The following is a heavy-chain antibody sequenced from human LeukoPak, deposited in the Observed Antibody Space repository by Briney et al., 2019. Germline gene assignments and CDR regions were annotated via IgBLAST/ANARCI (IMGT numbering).Heavy chain of an antibody. J-gene: IGHJ6*02. CDR3: ARELVSYYYYYGMDV. CDR1: RFTFSSYS. Sequence: PGGSLRLSCAASRFTFSSYSMNWVRQAPGKGLEWVSSISSSSSYTYYADSVKGRFTISRDNAKNSLYLQMNSLRAEDTAVYYCARELVSYYYYYGMDVWGQGTTVTVSS. V-gene: IGHV3-21*01. CDR2: ISSSSSYT.